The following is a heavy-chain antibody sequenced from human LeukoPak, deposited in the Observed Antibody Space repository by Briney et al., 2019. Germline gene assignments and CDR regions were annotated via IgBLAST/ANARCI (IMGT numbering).Heavy chain of an antibody. D-gene: IGHD2-15*01. CDR2: IYYSGST. J-gene: IGHJ4*02. Sequence: SETLSLTCTVSGGSISSSSYYWGWIRQPPGKGLEWIGSIYYSGSTNYNPSLKSRVTISVDTSKNQFSLKLSSVTAADTAVYYCARGRRCSGGSCYDYWGQGTLVTVSS. V-gene: IGHV4-39*07. CDR1: GGSISSSSYY. CDR3: ARGRRCSGGSCYDY.